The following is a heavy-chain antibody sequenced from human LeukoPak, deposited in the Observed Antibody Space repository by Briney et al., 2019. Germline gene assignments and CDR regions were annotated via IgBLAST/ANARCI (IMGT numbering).Heavy chain of an antibody. V-gene: IGHV1-18*01. CDR1: GYTFTSYG. CDR3: ARDGHRSYYDSSAQGD. J-gene: IGHJ4*02. CDR2: ISAYNGNT. D-gene: IGHD3-22*01. Sequence: ASVKVSCKASGYTFTSYGISWVRQAPGQGLEWMRWISAYNGNTNYAQKLQGRVTMTTDTSTSTAYMELRSLRSDDTAVYYCARDGHRSYYDSSAQGDWGQGSLVTVSS.